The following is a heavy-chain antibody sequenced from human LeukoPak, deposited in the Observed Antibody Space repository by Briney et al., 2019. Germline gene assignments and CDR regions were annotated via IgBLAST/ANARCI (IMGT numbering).Heavy chain of an antibody. CDR3: ASRKNCSSTSCSYEGAFDI. D-gene: IGHD2-2*01. CDR2: ISCSGGST. CDR1: GFTFSSYA. J-gene: IGHJ3*02. Sequence: GGSLRLSCAASGFTFSSYAMSWDRQAPGKGLEWVSAISCSGGSTYYADSVKGRFTISRDNSKNTLYLQMNSLRAEDTAVYYCASRKNCSSTSCSYEGAFDIRGQVTMVTVSS. V-gene: IGHV3-23*01.